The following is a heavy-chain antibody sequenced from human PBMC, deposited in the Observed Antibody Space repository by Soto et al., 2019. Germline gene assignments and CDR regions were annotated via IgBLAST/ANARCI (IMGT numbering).Heavy chain of an antibody. D-gene: IGHD3-3*01. CDR3: ARAPVGLDTISYFDY. CDR2: IYNGGST. Sequence: SETLSLTCTVSGGSISSGYYWSWIRQCPGKGLEWIGYIYNGGSTYYRPSLESRMHMSLDATRNHYSLRLTSVTAADTAVYFCARAPVGLDTISYFDYWGQGKLVTVSS. V-gene: IGHV4-30-4*08. J-gene: IGHJ4*02. CDR1: GGSISSGYY.